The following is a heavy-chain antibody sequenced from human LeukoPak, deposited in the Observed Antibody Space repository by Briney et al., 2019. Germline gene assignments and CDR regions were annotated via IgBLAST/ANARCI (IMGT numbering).Heavy chain of an antibody. CDR2: IYSGGST. CDR1: GFTFSSYA. Sequence: PGGSLRLSCAASGFTFSSYAMSWVRQAPGKGLEWVSVIYSGGSTYYADSVKGRFTISRDNSKNTLYLQMNSLRAEDTAVYYCARDGYNPLDYWGQGTLVTVSS. CDR3: ARDGYNPLDY. D-gene: IGHD5-24*01. J-gene: IGHJ4*02. V-gene: IGHV3-53*01.